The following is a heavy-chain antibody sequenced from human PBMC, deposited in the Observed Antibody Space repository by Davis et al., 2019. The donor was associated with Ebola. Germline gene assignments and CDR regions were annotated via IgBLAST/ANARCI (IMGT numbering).Heavy chain of an antibody. CDR1: GYTFTSYG. CDR3: ARVRITMIVVVTASWFDP. J-gene: IGHJ5*02. CDR2: ISAYNGNT. V-gene: IGHV1-18*01. Sequence: ASVKVSCKASGYTFTSYGISWVRQAPGQGLEWMGWISAYNGNTNYAQKLQGRVTMTTDTSTSTAYMELRSLRSDDTAVYYCARVRITMIVVVTASWFDPWGQGTLVTVSS. D-gene: IGHD3-22*01.